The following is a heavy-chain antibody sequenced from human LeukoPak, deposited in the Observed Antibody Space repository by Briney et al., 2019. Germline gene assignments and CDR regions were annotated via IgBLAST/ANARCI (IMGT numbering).Heavy chain of an antibody. V-gene: IGHV4-4*07. Sequence: SETLSLTCTVSGGSISSYYWSWIRQPPGKGLEWIGRIYTSGSTNYNPSLKSRVTMSVDTSKNQFSLKLSSVTAADTAVYYCARDHELYYYDSSGPAGGAFDIWGQGTMVTVSS. J-gene: IGHJ3*02. CDR3: ARDHELYYYDSSGPAGGAFDI. CDR1: GGSISSYY. CDR2: IYTSGST. D-gene: IGHD3-22*01.